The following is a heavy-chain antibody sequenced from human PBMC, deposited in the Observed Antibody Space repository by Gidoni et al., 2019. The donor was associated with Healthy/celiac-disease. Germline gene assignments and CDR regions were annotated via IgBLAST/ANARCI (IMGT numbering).Heavy chain of an antibody. J-gene: IGHJ4*02. CDR2: IYYSGST. D-gene: IGHD1-20*01. V-gene: IGHV4-59*01. CDR3: ARVHSNRNLFDY. Sequence: QVQLQESGPGLVKPSETLSLTCTVSGGSISSYYWSCIRQPPGKGLEWIGYIYYSGSTNYNPSLKSRVTISVDTSKNQFSLKLSSVTAADTAVYYCARVHSNRNLFDYWGQGTLVTVSS. CDR1: GGSISSYY.